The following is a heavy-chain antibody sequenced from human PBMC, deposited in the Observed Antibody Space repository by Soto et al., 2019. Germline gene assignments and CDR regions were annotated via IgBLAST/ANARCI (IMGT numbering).Heavy chain of an antibody. CDR2: IYVNGGI. Sequence: QMQLQESGPGLVKPSETLSLTCTVSGDSITPYYYWSWIRQPPGQGLEWIGYIYVNGGINYNPSVESRVTISIDTSKNQFSLKLSSVNAADTAVYFCARVMRVPAADDAFDLWGQGTMVAVSS. V-gene: IGHV4-59*01. J-gene: IGHJ3*01. D-gene: IGHD2-2*01. CDR1: GDSITPYYY. CDR3: ARVMRVPAADDAFDL.